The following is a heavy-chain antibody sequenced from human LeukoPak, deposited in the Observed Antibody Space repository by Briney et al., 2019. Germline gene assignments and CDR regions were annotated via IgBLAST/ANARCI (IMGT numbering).Heavy chain of an antibody. J-gene: IGHJ3*02. V-gene: IGHV1-24*01. D-gene: IGHD3-22*01. Sequence: ASVKVSCKVSGYTLTELSMHWVRQAPGKGLEWMGGFDPEDGETIYAQKSQGRVTMTEDTSTDTAYMELSSLRSEDTAVYYCATETTYYDSSGSWAFDIWGQGTMVTVSS. CDR2: FDPEDGET. CDR3: ATETTYYDSSGSWAFDI. CDR1: GYTLTELS.